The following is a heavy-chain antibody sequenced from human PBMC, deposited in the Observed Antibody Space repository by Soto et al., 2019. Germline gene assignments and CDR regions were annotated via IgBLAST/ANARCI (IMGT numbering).Heavy chain of an antibody. D-gene: IGHD6-19*01. J-gene: IGHJ4*01. CDR2: IYCSGST. V-gene: IGHV4-31*03. CDR1: GGSISSGGYY. Sequence: PSETLSLTCTVSGGSISSGGYYWSWIRQHPGKGLEWIGYIYCSGSTYYNPSLKSRVTISVDTSKNQFSLKLSSVTAADTAVYYCARDNSSGWTNGYDYWGHGTLVTVSS. CDR3: ARDNSSGWTNGYDY.